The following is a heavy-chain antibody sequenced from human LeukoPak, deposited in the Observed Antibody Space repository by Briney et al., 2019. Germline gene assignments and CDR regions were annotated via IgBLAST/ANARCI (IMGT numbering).Heavy chain of an antibody. D-gene: IGHD3-10*01. Sequence: GGSLRLSCAVSGFTVSGNYMSWVRQAPGKGLDWVSSLTGNSGSTYYADSVKGRFTISRDNFRNTLYLQMRSLRAEDTAVYYCAKVHVYGSGKKWVYYMDVWGKGTTVTISS. J-gene: IGHJ6*03. CDR3: AKVHVYGSGKKWVYYMDV. CDR1: GFTVSGNY. V-gene: IGHV3-23*01. CDR2: LTGNSGST.